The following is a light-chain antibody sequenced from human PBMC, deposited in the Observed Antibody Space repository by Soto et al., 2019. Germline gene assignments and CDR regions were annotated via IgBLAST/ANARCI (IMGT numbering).Light chain of an antibody. Sequence: AIQLTQSPSSLSASVGDRVTITCRVSQDISRALVWYQQKPGRAPRLLIYDASTLESGVPSRFSGSGSGTDFILTLSSLQPEAFATYYCQQSSRCPCTFGPGTKLDLK. CDR3: QQSSRCPCT. V-gene: IGKV1-13*02. CDR2: DAS. J-gene: IGKJ3*01. CDR1: QDISRA.